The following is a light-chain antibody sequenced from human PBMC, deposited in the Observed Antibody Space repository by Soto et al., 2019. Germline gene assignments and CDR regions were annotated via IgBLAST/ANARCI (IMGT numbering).Light chain of an antibody. V-gene: IGKV4-1*01. CDR2: WAS. J-gene: IGKJ4*01. Sequence: DIVMTQSPDSLAVSLGERATINCESSQSVLYSTNNKNYLAWYQQKPGQPPKLLIYWASTRESGVPDRFSGSGSGTDFALTISSLQAEDGAVYYCQQYYSLPLTFGGGTKVDIK. CDR1: QSVLYSTNNKNY. CDR3: QQYYSLPLT.